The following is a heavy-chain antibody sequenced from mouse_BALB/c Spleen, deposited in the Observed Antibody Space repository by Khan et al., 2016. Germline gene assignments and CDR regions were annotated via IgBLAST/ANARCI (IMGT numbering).Heavy chain of an antibody. CDR3: TRGGYDGYCDY. J-gene: IGHJ2*01. D-gene: IGHD2-14*01. CDR2: ISDGGSYT. Sequence: EVELVESGGGLVKPGGSLKLSCAASGFTFSDYYMYWVRQTPEKRLEWVATISDGGSYTSYPDSVKGRFILFRDNANNNLYLQLTSLKSEDTAIYYFTRGGYDGYCDYWGQGTIITVSS. V-gene: IGHV5-4*02. CDR1: GFTFSDYY.